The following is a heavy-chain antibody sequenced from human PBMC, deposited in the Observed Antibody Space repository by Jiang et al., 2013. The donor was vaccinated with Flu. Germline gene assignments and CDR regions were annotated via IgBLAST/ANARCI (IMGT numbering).Heavy chain of an antibody. J-gene: IGHJ4*02. CDR3: ASVVAATVLGY. D-gene: IGHD2-15*01. CDR2: INHSGST. V-gene: IGHV4-34*01. Sequence: GSGLVKPSETLSLTCAVYGGSFSGYYWSWIRQPPGKGLEWIGEINHSGSTNYNPSLKSRVTISVDTSKNQFSLKLSSVTAADTAVYYCASVVAATVLGYWGQGTLVTVSS. CDR1: GGSFSGYY.